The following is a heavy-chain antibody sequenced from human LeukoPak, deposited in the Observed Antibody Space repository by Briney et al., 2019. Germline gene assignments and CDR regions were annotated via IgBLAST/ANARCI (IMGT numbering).Heavy chain of an antibody. D-gene: IGHD1-7*01. V-gene: IGHV4-34*01. J-gene: IGHJ6*03. CDR1: GGSFSGYY. CDR2: INHSGST. Sequence: SETLPLTCTVYGGSFSGYYWSWIRQPPGEGLEWIGEINHSGSTNYNPSLKSRVTISVDTSKNQFSLKLSSVTAADTAVYYCARELLVYMDVWGKGTTVTISS. CDR3: ARELLVYMDV.